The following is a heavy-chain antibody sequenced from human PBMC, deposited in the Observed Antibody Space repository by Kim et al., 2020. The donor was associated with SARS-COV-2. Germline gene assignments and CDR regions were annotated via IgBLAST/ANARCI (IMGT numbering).Heavy chain of an antibody. V-gene: IGHV3-23*01. J-gene: IGHJ4*02. CDR3: AKVHHEFPWGSSGWF. Sequence: GGSLRLSCAASGFTFSSYAMSWVRQAPGKGLEWVSAISGSGGSTYYADSVKGRFTISRDNSKNTLYLQMNSLRAEDTAVYYCAKVHHEFPWGSSGWFWGQGTLVTVSS. D-gene: IGHD6-19*01. CDR1: GFTFSSYA. CDR2: ISGSGGST.